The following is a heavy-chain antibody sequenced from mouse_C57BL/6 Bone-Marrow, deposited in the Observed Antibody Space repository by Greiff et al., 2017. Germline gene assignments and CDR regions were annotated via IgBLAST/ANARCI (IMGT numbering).Heavy chain of an antibody. D-gene: IGHD2-1*01. J-gene: IGHJ3*01. CDR1: GYTFTSYG. Sequence: QVQLQQSGAELARPGASVKLSCKASGYTFTSYGISWVKQRPGQGLEWIGEIYPRSGNTYYNEKFKGKATLTADKSSSTAYMELRSLTSEDSAVYFCAPIYYGAYWGQGTLVTVSA. V-gene: IGHV1-81*01. CDR3: APIYYGAY. CDR2: IYPRSGNT.